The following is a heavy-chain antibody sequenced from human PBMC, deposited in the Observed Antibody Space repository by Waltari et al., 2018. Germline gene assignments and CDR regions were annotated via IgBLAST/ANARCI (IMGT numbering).Heavy chain of an antibody. Sequence: QLQLQESGPGLVKPSETLSLTCTVSGGSISSSSYYWGWIRQPPGKGLEWIGRIYYSGSNYYNPSPRSRVTISVATSKNQFSLKRSYVTAADTAVYYCARVIRQGHDFWCGYFGDYYYYYGMDVWGQGTTVTVSS. CDR2: IYYSGSN. V-gene: IGHV4-39*07. CDR1: GGSISSSSYY. D-gene: IGHD3-3*01. CDR3: ARVIRQGHDFWCGYFGDYYYYYGMDV. J-gene: IGHJ6*02.